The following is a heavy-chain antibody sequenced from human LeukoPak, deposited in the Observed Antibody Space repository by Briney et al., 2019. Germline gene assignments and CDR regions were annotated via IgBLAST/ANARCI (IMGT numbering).Heavy chain of an antibody. CDR2: IKQDGSEK. J-gene: IGHJ6*03. Sequence: GGSLRLSCAASGFTFSSYWMSWVRQAPGKGLEWVANIKQDGSEKYYVDSVKGRFTISRDNAKNSLYLQMNSLRAEDTALYYCAKDVYQVLDYYYMDVWGKGTTVTISS. CDR3: AKDVYQVLDYYYMDV. D-gene: IGHD2-8*02. V-gene: IGHV3-7*03. CDR1: GFTFSSYW.